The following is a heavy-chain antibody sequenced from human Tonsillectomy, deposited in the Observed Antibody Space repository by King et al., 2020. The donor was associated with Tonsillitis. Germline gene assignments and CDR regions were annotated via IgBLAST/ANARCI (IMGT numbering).Heavy chain of an antibody. CDR3: ASRPHKRANYYDSSGYYYF. J-gene: IGHJ3*01. Sequence: VQLQQWGAGLLKPSETLSLTCAVSGGSFSGYYWSWIRQPPGKGLEWIGEINHSGSTNYNPSLKSRVTISVDTSKNQFSLKLSSVTAADTAVYYCASRPHKRANYYDSSGYYYFWGQGTMVTVSS. CDR1: GGSFSGYY. CDR2: INHSGST. D-gene: IGHD3-22*01. V-gene: IGHV4-34*01.